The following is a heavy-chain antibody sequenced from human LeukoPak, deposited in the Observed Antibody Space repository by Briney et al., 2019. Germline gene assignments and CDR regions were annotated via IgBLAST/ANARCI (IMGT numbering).Heavy chain of an antibody. CDR3: ARGVVVVVAATYNWFDP. CDR1: GFTFSDYY. J-gene: IGHJ5*02. CDR2: ISSSGSTI. D-gene: IGHD2-15*01. V-gene: IGHV3-11*04. Sequence: GGSLSLSCAASGFTFSDYYMSWIRQAPGKGLEWVSYISSSGSTIYYADSVKGRFTISRDNAKNSLYLQMNSLRAEDTAVYYCARGVVVVVAATYNWFDPWGQGTLVTVSS.